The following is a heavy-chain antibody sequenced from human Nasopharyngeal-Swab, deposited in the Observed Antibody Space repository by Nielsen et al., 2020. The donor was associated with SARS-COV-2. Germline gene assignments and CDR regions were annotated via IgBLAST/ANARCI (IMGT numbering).Heavy chain of an antibody. D-gene: IGHD1-1*01. Sequence: WVRQAPGQRLEWMGWINAGNGDTKYSQKFQGRVTITRDTSASTAYMELSSLRSEDTAVYYCARAGDAYYYYYMDVWGKGTTVTVSS. J-gene: IGHJ6*03. CDR2: INAGNGDT. CDR3: ARAGDAYYYYYMDV. V-gene: IGHV1-3*01.